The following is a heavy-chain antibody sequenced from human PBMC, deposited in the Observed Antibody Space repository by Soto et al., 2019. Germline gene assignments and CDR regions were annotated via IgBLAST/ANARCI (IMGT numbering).Heavy chain of an antibody. CDR3: ARGGGRVVAARLD. CDR2: ISYDGSNK. J-gene: IGHJ1*01. CDR1: GFTFSSYA. V-gene: IGHV3-30-3*01. D-gene: IGHD2-15*01. Sequence: GGSLRPSCAASGFTFSSYAMHWVRQAPGKGLEWVAVISYDGSNKYYADSVKGRFTISRDNSKNTLYLQMNSLRAEDTAVYYCARGGGRVVAARLDWGQGTLVTVSS.